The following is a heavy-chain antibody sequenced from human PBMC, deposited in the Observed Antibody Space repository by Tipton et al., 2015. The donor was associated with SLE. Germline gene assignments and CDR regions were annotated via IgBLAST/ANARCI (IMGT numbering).Heavy chain of an antibody. J-gene: IGHJ4*02. Sequence: QSGPEVKKPGASVKVSCKASGYTFTSFGITWVRQARGQGFEWMGIINPNSGSASYAQKFQGRVTMSRDASATTVYMELRSLSSEDTAVYYCARDTSTGAQPYFWGQGTQVTVSS. CDR3: ARDTSTGAQPYF. V-gene: IGHV1-46*01. CDR1: GYTFTSFG. CDR2: INPNSGSA. D-gene: IGHD1-1*01.